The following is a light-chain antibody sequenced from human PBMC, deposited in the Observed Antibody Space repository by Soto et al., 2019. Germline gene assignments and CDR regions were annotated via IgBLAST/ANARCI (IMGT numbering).Light chain of an antibody. CDR3: LQYYNTPRT. Sequence: DIVMTQSPEALAVSLSERATINCRSSQSVVYSSNNRSCLSWYQQRPGQPPKLLFYWASTRESGVPDRFSGSGSGTDFSLTISSLQAEDVAVYFCLQYYNTPRTFGQGTKVDIK. CDR1: QSVVYSSNNRSC. J-gene: IGKJ1*01. CDR2: WAS. V-gene: IGKV4-1*01.